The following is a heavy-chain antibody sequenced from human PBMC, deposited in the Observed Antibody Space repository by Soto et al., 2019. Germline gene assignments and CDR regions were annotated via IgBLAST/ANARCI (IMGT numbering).Heavy chain of an antibody. CDR3: ARAPLYSTSHKNAFDI. Sequence: QVQLVQSGPEVKKPGASVKVSCKASGYTFTTYGISWVRQAPGQVLEWMGWISTYNANPNYEQKIQGRVTMTTDTSTRTAYMELRSLRSDDTAVFYCARAPLYSTSHKNAFDIWGQGTVVTVSS. V-gene: IGHV1-18*01. D-gene: IGHD5-18*01. J-gene: IGHJ3*02. CDR1: GYTFTTYG. CDR2: ISTYNANP.